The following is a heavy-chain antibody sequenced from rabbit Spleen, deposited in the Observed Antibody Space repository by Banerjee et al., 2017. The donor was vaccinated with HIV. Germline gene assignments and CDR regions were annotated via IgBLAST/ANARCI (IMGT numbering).Heavy chain of an antibody. D-gene: IGHD1-1*01. CDR2: IDPVFGSA. CDR1: GFSFSNKDV. V-gene: IGHV1S45*01. J-gene: IGHJ6*01. Sequence: QEQLVESGGGLVKPEGSLTLTCKASGFSFSNKDVMCWVRQAPGKGLEWIGYIDPVFGSAYYASWVNGRFTCSKTSSTTVTLQMTRLTAADTATYFCARDTSSSFSSYGMDLWGPGTLVTVS. CDR3: ARDTSSSFSSYGMDL.